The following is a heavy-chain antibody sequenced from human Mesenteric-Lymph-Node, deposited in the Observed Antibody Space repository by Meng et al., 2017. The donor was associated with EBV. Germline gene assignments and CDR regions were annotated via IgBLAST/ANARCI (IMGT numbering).Heavy chain of an antibody. V-gene: IGHV4-34*01. J-gene: IGHJ4*02. CDR2: INHSGGT. D-gene: IGHD3-10*01. CDR1: GDSFSGYF. Sequence: QVQLQESGPGLVKPSETLSLTCAVYGDSFSGYFWSWIRQPLGKGLEWIGEINHSGGTNYNPSLESRVTISVDASKNQFSLKLSSVTAADTAVYYCARRLHYYGCLGSWSQGTLVTVSS. CDR3: ARRLHYYGCLGS.